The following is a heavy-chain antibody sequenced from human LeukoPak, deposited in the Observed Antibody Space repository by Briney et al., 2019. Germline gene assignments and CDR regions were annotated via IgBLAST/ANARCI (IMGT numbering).Heavy chain of an antibody. D-gene: IGHD2-2*01. CDR3: ARDWYHAIDY. CDR1: GFTFSSYS. Sequence: GGSLRLSCAASGFTFSSYSMSWVRQAPGKGLEWVPSISSSSSSYIYYAESVKGRFTISRDNAKNSLYLQMNSLRAEDTAVYYCARDWYHAIDYWGQGTLVTVSS. CDR2: ISSSSSSYI. J-gene: IGHJ4*02. V-gene: IGHV3-21*01.